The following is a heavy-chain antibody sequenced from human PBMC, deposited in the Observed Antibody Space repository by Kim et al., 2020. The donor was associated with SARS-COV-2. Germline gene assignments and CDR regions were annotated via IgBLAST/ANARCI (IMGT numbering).Heavy chain of an antibody. CDR3: GRVHHPSGYYHGVDV. CDR2: TNKDGREK. CDR1: GFSFRDYW. J-gene: IGHJ6*02. D-gene: IGHD3-10*01. Sequence: GGSLRLSCAASGFSFRDYWMSWVRQGSGKGLEWVANTNKDGREKYYADSVKGRVTISRDNAKNLLYLQMNSLRVEDTAVYYCGRVHHPSGYYHGVDVWGQGTTVTVSS. V-gene: IGHV3-7*03.